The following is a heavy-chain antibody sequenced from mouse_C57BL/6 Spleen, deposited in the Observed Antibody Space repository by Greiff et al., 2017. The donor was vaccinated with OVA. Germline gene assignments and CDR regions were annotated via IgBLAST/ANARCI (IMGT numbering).Heavy chain of an antibody. V-gene: IGHV1-85*01. CDR2: IYPRAGST. CDR1: GYTFTSYD. CDR3: ARDSSGDGVYFDV. D-gene: IGHD3-2*02. Sequence: QVQLQQSGPELVKPGASVKLSCKASGYTFTSYDINWVKQRPGQGLEWIGWIYPRAGSTTYNEKFKGKATLTVEPSSSSAYMELHSLTSDNSAVYFFARDSSGDGVYFDVGGTGTTVTVSS. J-gene: IGHJ1*03.